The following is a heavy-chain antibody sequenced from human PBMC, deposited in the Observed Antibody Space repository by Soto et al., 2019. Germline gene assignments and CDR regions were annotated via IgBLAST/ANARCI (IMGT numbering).Heavy chain of an antibody. CDR2: INPSNDNT. J-gene: IGHJ4*02. D-gene: IGHD1-26*01. V-gene: IGHV1-18*01. Sequence: QVQMVQSGAEVKKPGASVKVSCKASNYSFSSFGISCMRQAPGQGLEWMAWINPSNDNTNYAQSLQGRVTLTTDTSTSTANMELRSLRSDDTAVYYCARDPFYSGSNLQVGYFDSWGQGTLVTVSS. CDR1: NYSFSSFG. CDR3: ARDPFYSGSNLQVGYFDS.